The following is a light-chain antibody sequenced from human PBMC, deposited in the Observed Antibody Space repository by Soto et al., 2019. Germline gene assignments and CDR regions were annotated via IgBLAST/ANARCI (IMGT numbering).Light chain of an antibody. Sequence: QSALTQPPSASGTPGQRVTFSCSGSGSNIGSNVVNWYQQLPGTAPKLLIYFNTQRPSGVPDRFSGSKSGTSASLAISGLQSEDEAEYYCAACDDSLTGLLIGGGTKRTVL. CDR3: AACDDSLTGLL. V-gene: IGLV1-44*01. J-gene: IGLJ2*01. CDR2: FNT. CDR1: GSNIGSNV.